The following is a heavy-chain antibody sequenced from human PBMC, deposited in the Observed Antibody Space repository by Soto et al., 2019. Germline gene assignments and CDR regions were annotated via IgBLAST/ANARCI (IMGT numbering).Heavy chain of an antibody. CDR2: LYWDGDE. CDR3: ARTVLLTFYGLGTTTALQFAH. D-gene: IGHD3-9*01. Sequence: QITWKESGPALVQPTQPLTLTCTVLGFSLTTSGSGVGWIRQTSGKAPHCLALLYWDGDERYSPSLRSRLTITKDSARNQLVPTLDKVEPVDTGPYLCARTVLLTFYGLGTTTALQFAHCGQRALVSGSS. J-gene: IGHJ1*01. V-gene: IGHV2-5*02. CDR1: GFSLTTSGSG.